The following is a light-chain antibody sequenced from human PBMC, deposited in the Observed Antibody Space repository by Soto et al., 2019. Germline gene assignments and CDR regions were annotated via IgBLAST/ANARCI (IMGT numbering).Light chain of an antibody. Sequence: DIQMTPSPSTLSGSVGDRVTITCRASQTISSWLAWYQQKPGKAPKLLIYKASTLKSGVPSRFSGSGSATEFSLTISSLESGDSGTYHCQQYATYAPSTFGQGTKVDIK. CDR3: QQYATYAPST. V-gene: IGKV1-5*03. CDR2: KAS. CDR1: QTISSW. J-gene: IGKJ1*01.